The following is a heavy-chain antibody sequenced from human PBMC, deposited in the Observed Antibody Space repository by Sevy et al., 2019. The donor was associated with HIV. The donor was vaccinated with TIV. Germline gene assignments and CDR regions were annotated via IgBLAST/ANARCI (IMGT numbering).Heavy chain of an antibody. Sequence: GGSLRLSCVASGFTFSSYWMMWVRQAPGKGLECVANIKYDGSQKSYVDSVKGRFTISRDNAKNSLYLQMNSLRAEDTAVYYCTRLSLGADVDYWGQGTLVTVSS. CDR3: TRLSLGADVDY. CDR2: IKYDGSQK. CDR1: GFTFSSYW. J-gene: IGHJ4*02. V-gene: IGHV3-7*03.